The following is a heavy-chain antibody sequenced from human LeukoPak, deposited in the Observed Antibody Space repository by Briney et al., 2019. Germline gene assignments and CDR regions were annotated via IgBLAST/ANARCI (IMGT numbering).Heavy chain of an antibody. Sequence: KASETLSLTCTVSGGSISSSSYYWGWIRQPPGKGLEWIGSINYRGSTYYNPSLKSRVTISVDTSKNQFSLKQSSVTAADTAVYYCARGPRMVRGVFSWWGQGTLVTVSS. CDR1: GGSISSSSYY. V-gene: IGHV4-39*01. CDR3: ARGPRMVRGVFSW. CDR2: INYRGST. D-gene: IGHD3-10*01. J-gene: IGHJ4*02.